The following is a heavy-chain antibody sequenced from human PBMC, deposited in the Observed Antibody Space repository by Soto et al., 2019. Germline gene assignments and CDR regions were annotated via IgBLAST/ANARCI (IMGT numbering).Heavy chain of an antibody. CDR2: IYPGDSGI. CDR3: ASLIVGAINFQY. V-gene: IGHV5-51*01. Sequence: GESLKISCKASGYSFTNYWIGWVRQMPGKGLEWMGIIYPGDSGIRYSPSFQGQVTISADKSINTAYLQWSSLKASDTAMYYCASLIVGAINFQYWGRGTLVTVSS. CDR1: GYSFTNYW. J-gene: IGHJ1*01. D-gene: IGHD1-26*01.